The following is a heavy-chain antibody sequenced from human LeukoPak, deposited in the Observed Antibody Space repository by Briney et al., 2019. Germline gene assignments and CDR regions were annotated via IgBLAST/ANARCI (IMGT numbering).Heavy chain of an antibody. CDR2: LRGNGDT. CDR1: GFSFSTYA. V-gene: IGHV3-23*01. D-gene: IGHD1-1*01. CDR3: AKANWVSNADAVF. Sequence: GGSLRLSCAASGFSFSTYAMSWVREAPARGLEWVSSLRGNGDTFYADSVKGRFTLSRDDSRNTVYLQLNNLRVEDTAVYFCAKANWVSNADAVFWGQGTVVTVSS. J-gene: IGHJ4*02.